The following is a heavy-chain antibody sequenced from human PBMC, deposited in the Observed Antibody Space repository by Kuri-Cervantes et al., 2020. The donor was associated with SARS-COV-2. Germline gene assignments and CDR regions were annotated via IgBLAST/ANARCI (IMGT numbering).Heavy chain of an antibody. J-gene: IGHJ4*02. CDR2: ISGSGGST. Sequence: GESLKISCAASGFTFSSYAMSWVRQAPGKGLEWVSAISGSGGSTYYADSVKGRFTISRDNSKNTLYLQMNSLRAEDTAVYYCAKDPKTTVTTFLFAYWGQGTLVTVSS. CDR1: GFTFSSYA. CDR3: AKDPKTTVTTFLFAY. V-gene: IGHV3-23*01. D-gene: IGHD4-17*01.